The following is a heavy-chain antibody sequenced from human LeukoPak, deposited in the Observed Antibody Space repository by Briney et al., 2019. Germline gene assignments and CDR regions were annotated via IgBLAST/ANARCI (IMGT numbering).Heavy chain of an antibody. V-gene: IGHV4-39*01. CDR3: ARPVRGVVNWFDP. Sequence: SETLSLTCTVSGGSISSSSYYRGWIRQPPGKGLEWIGSIYYSGSTYYNPSLKSRVTISVDTSKNQFSLKLSSVTAADTAVYYCARPVRGVVNWFDPWGQGTLVTVSS. CDR1: GGSISSSSYY. J-gene: IGHJ5*02. D-gene: IGHD3-10*01. CDR2: IYYSGST.